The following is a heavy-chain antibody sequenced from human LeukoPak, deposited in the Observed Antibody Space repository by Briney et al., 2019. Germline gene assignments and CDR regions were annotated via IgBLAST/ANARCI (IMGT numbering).Heavy chain of an antibody. D-gene: IGHD3-10*01. CDR2: IYTSGST. CDR3: ARGFGSGAFPYFDY. CDR1: GGSITNYY. Sequence: SETLSLTCTVSGGSITNYYWSWIRQPAGKGLEWIGRIYTSGSTNNNPSLKSRVTMSIDTSKNQFSLKLRSLTAADTAVYYCARGFGSGAFPYFDYWGQGTLVTVSS. J-gene: IGHJ4*02. V-gene: IGHV4-4*07.